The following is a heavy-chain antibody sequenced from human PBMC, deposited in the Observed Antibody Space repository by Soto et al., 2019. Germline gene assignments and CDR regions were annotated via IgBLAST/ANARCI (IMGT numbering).Heavy chain of an antibody. Sequence: QVQLVQSGAEVKKPGASVKVSCKASGYTFNSYGISWVLQAPGQGLEWMGWISAYNGNTNYAQKLQGRVTMTTDTSTSTAYIELRSLRSDDTAVYYCASDYYGSGSPDYWGQGTLVTVSS. CDR2: ISAYNGNT. CDR1: GYTFNSYG. J-gene: IGHJ4*02. CDR3: ASDYYGSGSPDY. V-gene: IGHV1-18*01. D-gene: IGHD3-10*01.